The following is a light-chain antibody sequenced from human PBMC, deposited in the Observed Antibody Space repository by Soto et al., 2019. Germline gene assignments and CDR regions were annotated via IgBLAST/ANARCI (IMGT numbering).Light chain of an antibody. V-gene: IGKV3-20*01. CDR1: QSVSSSY. CDR2: GAS. Sequence: EIVLTQSPGTLSLSPGERATLSCRASQSVSSSYLAWYQQKPGQAPRLLIYGASSRATGIPDRFSGSGSGTDFTLTISRLEPENFAVYYCQPYDSSRTFGQGTKVDI. J-gene: IGKJ1*01. CDR3: QPYDSSRT.